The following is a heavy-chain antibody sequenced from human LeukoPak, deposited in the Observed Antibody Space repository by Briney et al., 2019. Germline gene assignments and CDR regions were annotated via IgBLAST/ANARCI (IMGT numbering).Heavy chain of an antibody. V-gene: IGHV4-31*03. J-gene: IGHJ4*02. CDR2: IYYSGST. D-gene: IGHD5-18*01. CDR3: ARGAVDTAMVDY. CDR1: GGSISSGDYY. Sequence: PSETLSLTCTFSGGSISSGDYYCSWIRQHPGKGLEWIGYIYYSGSTYYNPSLKSRVTISVDTSKNQFSLKLRSVTAADTAVYYCARGAVDTAMVDYWGQGTLVTVSS.